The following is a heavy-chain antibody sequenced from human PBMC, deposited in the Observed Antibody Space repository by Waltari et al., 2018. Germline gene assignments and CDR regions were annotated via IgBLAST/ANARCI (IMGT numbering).Heavy chain of an antibody. CDR1: GFTFSRYA. Sequence: EVQLLESGGGLVQHGGSLRLSCAASGFTFSRYAMRGVRQAPGKGLEWVSVISGSGGSTYYADSVKGRFTISRDNSKNTLYLQMNSLRAEDTAVYYCAKVRSRDFDYWGQGTLVTVSS. CDR2: ISGSGGST. V-gene: IGHV3-23*01. J-gene: IGHJ4*02. CDR3: AKVRSRDFDY. D-gene: IGHD2-21*01.